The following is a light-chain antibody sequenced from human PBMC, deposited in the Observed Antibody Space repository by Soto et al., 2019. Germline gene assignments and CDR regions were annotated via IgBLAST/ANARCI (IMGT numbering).Light chain of an antibody. CDR2: DAY. CDR3: RQRHLWLIT. CDR1: QSFRGL. J-gene: IGKJ5*01. V-gene: IGKV3-11*01. Sequence: EIVLTQSRGTLSLSTVERATLSCRASQSFRGLLAWYQQKPGQAPRLLIYDAYNRATGIPPRLSGSGCVTSCPPTRSSLQPEDSAVHYWRQRHLWLITFGQGTRLEIK.